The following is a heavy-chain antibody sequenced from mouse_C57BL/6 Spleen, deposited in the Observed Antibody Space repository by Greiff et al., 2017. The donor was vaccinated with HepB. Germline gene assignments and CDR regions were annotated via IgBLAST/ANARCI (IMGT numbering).Heavy chain of an antibody. CDR1: GYAFSSSW. J-gene: IGHJ2*01. D-gene: IGHD1-1*01. V-gene: IGHV1-82*01. CDR2: IYPGDGDT. Sequence: VQLQQSGPELVKPGASVKISCKASGYAFSSSWMNWVKQRPGKGLEWIGRIYPGDGDTNYNGKFKGKATLTADKSSSTAYMQLSSLTSEDSAVYFCARVYYYGSSYGYFDYWGQGTTLTVSS. CDR3: ARVYYYGSSYGYFDY.